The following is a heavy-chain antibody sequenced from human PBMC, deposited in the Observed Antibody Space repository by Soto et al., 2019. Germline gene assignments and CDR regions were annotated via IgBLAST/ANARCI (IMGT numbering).Heavy chain of an antibody. CDR3: ARDVTGYDYGSGSYYDIDAFYI. CDR1: GFTFSSYW. CDR2: IKQDGSEK. Sequence: EVQLVESGGGLVQPGGSLRLSCAASGFTFSSYWMSWVRQAPGKGLEWVANIKQDGSEKYYVDSVKGRFTISRDNAKNSLYLQMNSLRAEDTAVYYCARDVTGYDYGSGSYYDIDAFYIWGQGTMVTVSS. V-gene: IGHV3-7*04. D-gene: IGHD3-10*01. J-gene: IGHJ3*02.